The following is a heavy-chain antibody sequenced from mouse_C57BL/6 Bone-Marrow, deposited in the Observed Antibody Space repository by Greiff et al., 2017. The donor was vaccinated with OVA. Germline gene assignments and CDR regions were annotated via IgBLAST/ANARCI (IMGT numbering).Heavy chain of an antibody. CDR3: ARHGALYYGNYYAMDY. CDR2: ISSGGSYT. Sequence: EVKLMESGGDLVKPGGSLKLSCAASGFTFSSYGMSWVHQTPDKRLEWVATISSGGSYTYYPDSVKGRFTISRDNAKNTLYLQMSSLKSEDTAMYYCARHGALYYGNYYAMDYWGQGTSVTVSS. J-gene: IGHJ4*01. CDR1: GFTFSSYG. D-gene: IGHD2-1*01. V-gene: IGHV5-6*01.